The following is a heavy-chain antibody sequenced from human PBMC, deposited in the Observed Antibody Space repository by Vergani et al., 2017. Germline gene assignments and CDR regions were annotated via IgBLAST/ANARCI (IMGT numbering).Heavy chain of an antibody. CDR3: ARDLGILGVLDY. J-gene: IGHJ4*02. CDR2: ISSSSSYT. Sequence: QVQLVESGGGLVKPGGSLRLSCAASGFTFSDYYMSWIRQAPGKGLEWVSYISSSSSYTNYADSGKGRFTISRDNAKNSLYLQMNSLRAEDTAVYYCARDLGILGVLDYWGQGTLVTVSS. D-gene: IGHD1-26*01. CDR1: GFTFSDYY. V-gene: IGHV3-11*05.